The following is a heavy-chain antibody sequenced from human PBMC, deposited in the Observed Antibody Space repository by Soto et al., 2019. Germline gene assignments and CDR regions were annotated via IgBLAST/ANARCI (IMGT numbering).Heavy chain of an antibody. J-gene: IGHJ4*02. V-gene: IGHV3-53*01. CDR2: LYSGGQT. CDR3: SKNNVAPAFVGFEY. D-gene: IGHD2-2*01. Sequence: GGSLRLSCAVSGFTFDNSYMSWVRQAPGKGLEWVSILYSGGQTYYTESVRGRFTISRDISKNTLDLQMNRLTADDTAVYYCSKNNVAPAFVGFEYWGQGTLVTVSS. CDR1: GFTFDNSY.